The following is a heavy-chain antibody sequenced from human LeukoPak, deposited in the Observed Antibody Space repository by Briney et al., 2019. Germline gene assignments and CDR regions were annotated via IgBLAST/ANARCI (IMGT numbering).Heavy chain of an antibody. J-gene: IGHJ4*02. D-gene: IGHD2-21*01. Sequence: SETLSLTCTVSGASISSYYWSWIRQPPGKGLEWIGYIYYSGSTNYNPSLKSRVTISVDTSKNQFSLKLSSVTAADTAVYYCARGVVVPAEYYFDYWGQGTLVTVSS. CDR3: ARGVVVPAEYYFDY. CDR2: IYYSGST. V-gene: IGHV4-59*01. CDR1: GASISSYY.